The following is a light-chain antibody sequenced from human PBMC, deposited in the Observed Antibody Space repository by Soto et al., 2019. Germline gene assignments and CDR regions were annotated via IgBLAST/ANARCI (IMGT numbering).Light chain of an antibody. Sequence: EIVLTQSPGTLSLSPGERATLSCRASQSVSSSYLAWYQQKPGQAPRLLIFGASSRATGIPDRFSGSGSGTDFTLTISRLEPEVFAVYYCQQYGSSPRTNFGQRTKLEIK. CDR2: GAS. J-gene: IGKJ2*01. CDR3: QQYGSSPRTN. V-gene: IGKV3-20*01. CDR1: QSVSSSY.